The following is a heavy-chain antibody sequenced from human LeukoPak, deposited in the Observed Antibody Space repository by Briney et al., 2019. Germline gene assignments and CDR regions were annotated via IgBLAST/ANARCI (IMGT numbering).Heavy chain of an antibody. CDR3: ARIAPSYYYDSSAPLDY. Sequence: ESGPALVKPIQTLTLTCTFSGFSLNTTGMRMGWIRQPPGKALEWLARIDWDDDKFYSTSLKPRLTISKDSSRNQVVLTMTNMDPVDTATYYCARIAPSYYYDSSAPLDYWGQGTLVTVSS. D-gene: IGHD3-22*01. CDR2: IDWDDDK. J-gene: IGHJ4*02. CDR1: GFSLNTTGMR. V-gene: IGHV2-70*04.